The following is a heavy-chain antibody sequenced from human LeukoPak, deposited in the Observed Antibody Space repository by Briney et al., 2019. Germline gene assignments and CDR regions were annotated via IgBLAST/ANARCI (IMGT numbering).Heavy chain of an antibody. CDR3: AKDSADYDSSGDFDY. J-gene: IGHJ4*02. V-gene: IGHV3-23*01. CDR2: ISGSGGST. D-gene: IGHD3-22*01. Sequence: SGGSLRLSCAASGFTFSSYAMSWVRQAPGKGLEWVSAISGSGGSTYYADSVKGRFTISRDNSKNTLYLQMNSPRAEDTAVYYCAKDSADYDSSGDFDYWGQGTLVTVSS. CDR1: GFTFSSYA.